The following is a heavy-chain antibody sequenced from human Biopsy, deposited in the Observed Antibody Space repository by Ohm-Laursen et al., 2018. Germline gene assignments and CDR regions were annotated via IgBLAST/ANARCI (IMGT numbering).Heavy chain of an antibody. Sequence: TLSLTWTVSGVSINGGRYYWNWIRHHPGKGLEWIGNIFYSANTCYNPSLKSRVTISVDTSKNQFSLKLSSVTAADTAVYYCARLGSGDYFPTFFDFWGQGALVTVSS. J-gene: IGHJ4*02. CDR1: GVSINGGRYY. CDR3: ARLGSGDYFPTFFDF. D-gene: IGHD5-12*01. CDR2: IFYSANT. V-gene: IGHV4-31*02.